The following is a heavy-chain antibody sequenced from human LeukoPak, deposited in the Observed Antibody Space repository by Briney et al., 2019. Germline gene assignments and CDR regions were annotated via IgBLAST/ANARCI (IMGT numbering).Heavy chain of an antibody. CDR3: ASRYSSSSPCYYGMDV. D-gene: IGHD6-6*01. CDR1: GGTFSSYA. CDR2: IIPILGIA. J-gene: IGHJ6*02. Sequence: SVKVSCKASGGTFSSYAISWVRQAPGQGLEWMGRIIPILGIANYAQKFQGRVTITADKSTSTAYMELSSLRSEDMAVYYCASRYSSSSPCYYGMDVWGQGTTVTVSS. V-gene: IGHV1-69*04.